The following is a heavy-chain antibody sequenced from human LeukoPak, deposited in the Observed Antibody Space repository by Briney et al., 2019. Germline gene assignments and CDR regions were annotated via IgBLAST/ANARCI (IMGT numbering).Heavy chain of an antibody. CDR2: INPNSGGT. J-gene: IGHJ4*02. Sequence: ASVKVSCKASGYTFTGYYMHWVRQAPGQGLEWMGWINPNSGGTNYAQKLQGRVTMTRDTSISTAYMELSRLRSDDTAVYYCARDYCSGGSCLDYWGQGTLVTVSS. D-gene: IGHD2-15*01. CDR3: ARDYCSGGSCLDY. V-gene: IGHV1-2*02. CDR1: GYTFTGYY.